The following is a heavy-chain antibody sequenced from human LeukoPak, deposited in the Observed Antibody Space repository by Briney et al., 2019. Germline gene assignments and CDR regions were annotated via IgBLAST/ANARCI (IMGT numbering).Heavy chain of an antibody. D-gene: IGHD3-10*01. CDR1: GYSISSGYY. V-gene: IGHV4-38-2*01. J-gene: IGHJ6*04. Sequence: SETLSLTCAVSGYSISSGYYWGWIRQPPGEGLEWIGSIYHSGSTYYNPSLKSRVTISVDTSKNQFSLKLSSVTAADTAVYYCTFSGSYLMCMDVWGKGTTVTVSS. CDR3: TFSGSYLMCMDV. CDR2: IYHSGST.